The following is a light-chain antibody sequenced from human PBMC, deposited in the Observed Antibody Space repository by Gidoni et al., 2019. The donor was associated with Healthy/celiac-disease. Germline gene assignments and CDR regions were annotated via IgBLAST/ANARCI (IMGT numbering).Light chain of an antibody. CDR2: KAS. CDR1: QSISSW. CDR3: QQYNSYSYLT. Sequence: DIQMTQSPSTLSASVGDRVTITCRASQSISSWLAWYQQKPVKAPKLLIYKASSLESGVPSRFSVSGAGTEFTLTISSLQPDDFATYYCQQYNSYSYLTFGGXTKVEIK. J-gene: IGKJ4*01. V-gene: IGKV1-5*03.